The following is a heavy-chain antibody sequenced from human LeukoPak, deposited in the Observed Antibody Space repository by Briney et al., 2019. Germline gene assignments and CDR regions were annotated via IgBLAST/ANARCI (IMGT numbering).Heavy chain of an antibody. D-gene: IGHD2-2*01. J-gene: IGHJ4*02. CDR3: ARGSTSDWPLDH. Sequence: ASVKVSCKASGYTFTSYGISWVRQAPGQGLEWMGWISAYNGNTNYAQKLQGRVTITRDTSTSTAYIELRSLRSEDTAMYYCARGSTSDWPLDHWGQETLVTISS. V-gene: IGHV1-18*01. CDR2: ISAYNGNT. CDR1: GYTFTSYG.